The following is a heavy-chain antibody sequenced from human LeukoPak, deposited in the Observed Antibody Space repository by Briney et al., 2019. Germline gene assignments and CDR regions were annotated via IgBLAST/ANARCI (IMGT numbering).Heavy chain of an antibody. V-gene: IGHV4-34*01. CDR1: GGSFSGYY. J-gene: IGHJ4*02. CDR2: INHSGST. D-gene: IGHD6-13*01. Sequence: SETLSLTCAVYGGSFSGYYWGWIRQPPGKGLEWIGEINHSGSTNYNPSLKSRVTISVDTSKNQFSLKLSSVTAADTAVYYCARGGWESSSSWYHYWGQGTLVSVSS. CDR3: ARGGWESSSSWYHY.